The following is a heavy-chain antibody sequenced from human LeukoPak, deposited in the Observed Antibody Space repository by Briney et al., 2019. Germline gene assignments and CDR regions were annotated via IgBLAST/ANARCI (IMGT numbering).Heavy chain of an antibody. CDR3: AEHGITMIGGV. D-gene: IGHD3-10*02. J-gene: IGHJ6*04. V-gene: IGHV3-48*03. CDR1: GFTFSSYE. Sequence: PGGSLRLSCVASGFTFSSYEMNWVRQAPGKGLEWVSYISSSGSTIYYADSVKGRFTISRDNAKNSLYLQMNSLRAEDTAVYYCAEHGITMIGGVWGKGTTVTISS. CDR2: ISSSGSTI.